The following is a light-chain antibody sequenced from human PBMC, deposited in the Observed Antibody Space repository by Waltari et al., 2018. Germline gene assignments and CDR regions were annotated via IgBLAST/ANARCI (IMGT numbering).Light chain of an antibody. CDR3: LLFYGGAYV. CDR1: TGAVTSGSF. V-gene: IGLV7-43*01. Sequence: QTVVTQEPSLTVSPGGTVTPTCAPRTGAVTSGSFPTWFQQRPGQPPRSLIYSANNKHSWTPARFSGSLIGGKAALTLSGVQPEDEAEYYCLLFYGGAYVFGTGTKLTVL. CDR2: SAN. J-gene: IGLJ1*01.